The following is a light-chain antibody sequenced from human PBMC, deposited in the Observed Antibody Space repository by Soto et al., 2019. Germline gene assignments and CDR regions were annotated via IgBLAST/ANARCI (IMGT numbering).Light chain of an antibody. CDR3: QQYNKWPLT. Sequence: EIMRTQSPGTLSASPGERATLSCRASQSVSSKLAWYQQKPGQAPRLLIYAVSTRATGIPARFSGSGSGTEFTLTISSLQSEDFAVYYCQQYNKWPLTFGQGTKVEIK. CDR1: QSVSSK. V-gene: IGKV3-15*01. J-gene: IGKJ1*01. CDR2: AVS.